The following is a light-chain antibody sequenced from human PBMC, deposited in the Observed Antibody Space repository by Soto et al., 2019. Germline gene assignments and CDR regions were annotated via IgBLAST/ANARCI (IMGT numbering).Light chain of an antibody. Sequence: EIVLTQSPGTLSLSPGERATLSCRASQSVSSRLALYQQRPGQAPRLLISGASSRATGIPDRYSGSGSGTDFTLTISRLEPEDFALYYCQHYAHNSPITFGQGTRLEIK. CDR3: QHYAHNSPIT. V-gene: IGKV3-20*01. J-gene: IGKJ5*01. CDR1: QSVSSR. CDR2: GAS.